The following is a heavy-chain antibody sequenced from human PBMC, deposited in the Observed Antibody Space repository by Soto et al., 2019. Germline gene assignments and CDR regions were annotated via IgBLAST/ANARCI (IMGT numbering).Heavy chain of an antibody. CDR1: GYTFTSYD. D-gene: IGHD4-4*01. CDR3: ARERSNYATVRFDP. Sequence: QVQLVQSGAEVKKPGASVKVSCKASGYTFTSYDINWVRQATGQGLEWMGWMNPNSGNTGYAQKFPGRGTMTRNTSISTAYMELSSLRSEDTAVYYCARERSNYATVRFDPWGQGTLVTVSS. V-gene: IGHV1-8*01. CDR2: MNPNSGNT. J-gene: IGHJ5*02.